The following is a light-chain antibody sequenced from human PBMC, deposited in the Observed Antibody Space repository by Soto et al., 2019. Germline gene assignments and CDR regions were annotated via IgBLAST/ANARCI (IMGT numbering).Light chain of an antibody. Sequence: EIVLTQSPGTLSLSPGERATLSCRASQSVSSSYLAWYQQKPGQAPRLLIYGASSRATGIPDRFSGSGSGTYFPLTISRLEPEDFAVYYCQQYGSSLWTFGQGTKVEIK. CDR1: QSVSSSY. J-gene: IGKJ1*01. V-gene: IGKV3-20*01. CDR2: GAS. CDR3: QQYGSSLWT.